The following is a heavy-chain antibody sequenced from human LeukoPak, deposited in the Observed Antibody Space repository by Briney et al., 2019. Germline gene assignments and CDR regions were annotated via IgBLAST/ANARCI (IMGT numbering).Heavy chain of an antibody. V-gene: IGHV1-69*05. CDR1: GGTFSSYA. CDR2: IIPIFGTA. CDR3: ARGKFGELLFDY. J-gene: IGHJ4*02. D-gene: IGHD3-10*01. Sequence: ASVKVSCKASGGTFSSYAISWVRQAPGQGLEWMGGIIPIFGTANYAQKFQGRVTITTDESTSTAYMELSSLRSEDTAVYYCARGKFGELLFDYWAREPWSPSPQ.